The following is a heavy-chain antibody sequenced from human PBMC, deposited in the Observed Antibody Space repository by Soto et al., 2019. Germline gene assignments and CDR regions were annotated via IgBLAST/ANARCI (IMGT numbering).Heavy chain of an antibody. CDR3: ARDDGGYRYGRRQYHFDS. D-gene: IGHD5-18*01. V-gene: IGHV3-21*01. Sequence: WGSLGISCAAYGFLFSIYNMNWVRQAPGKGLDWVACISASSSIYYADSMKGRFTISRDNAKNSLYLHMNDLRAEDTAVYYCARDDGGYRYGRRQYHFDSWGQGTLVTGSS. CDR2: ISASSSI. CDR1: GFLFSIYN. J-gene: IGHJ4*02.